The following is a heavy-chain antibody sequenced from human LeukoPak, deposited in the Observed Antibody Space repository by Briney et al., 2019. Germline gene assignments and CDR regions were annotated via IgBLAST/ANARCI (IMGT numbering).Heavy chain of an antibody. CDR3: ARDRSQGYYDFWSGYSGDYYFDY. Sequence: GGSLRLSCAASGFTFGSYWMSWARQAPGKGLEWVANIKQDGSEKYYVDSVKGRFTISRDNAKNSLYLQMNSLRAEDTAVYYCARDRSQGYYDFWSGYSGDYYFDYWGQGTLVTVSS. V-gene: IGHV3-7*01. J-gene: IGHJ4*02. D-gene: IGHD3-3*01. CDR2: IKQDGSEK. CDR1: GFTFGSYW.